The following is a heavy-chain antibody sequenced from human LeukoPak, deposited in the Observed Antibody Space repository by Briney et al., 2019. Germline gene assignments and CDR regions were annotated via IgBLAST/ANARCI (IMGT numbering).Heavy chain of an antibody. V-gene: IGHV4-28*01. D-gene: IGHD6-19*01. CDR1: GYSISSNNW. CDR3: ARNQAVAANRGAFDI. J-gene: IGHJ3*02. Sequence: SDTLSLTCAVSGYSISSNNWWAWIRQPPGKGLEWIGYIYYSGNTYYNPYNPSLKSRVTMSVDTSKNQFSLKLDSVTEIDTAMYYCARNQAVAANRGAFDIWGQGTMVTVSS. CDR2: IYYSGNT.